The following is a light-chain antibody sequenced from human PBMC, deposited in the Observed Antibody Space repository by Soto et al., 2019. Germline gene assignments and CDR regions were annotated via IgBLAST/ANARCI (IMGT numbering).Light chain of an antibody. CDR1: QSVSSSY. Sequence: EIVLTQSPGTLSLSPGERATLSCRASQSVSSSYLAWYQQKPGQAPRLLIYGASSRATGIPDRFSGSGSGTDFTLTISRLEPEEFAVYYCQHLRTFGQGTKVEIK. CDR2: GAS. CDR3: QHLRT. J-gene: IGKJ1*01. V-gene: IGKV3-20*01.